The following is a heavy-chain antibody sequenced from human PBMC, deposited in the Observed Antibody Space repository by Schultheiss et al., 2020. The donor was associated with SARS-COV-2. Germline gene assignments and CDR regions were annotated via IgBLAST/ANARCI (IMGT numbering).Heavy chain of an antibody. V-gene: IGHV3-30*03. CDR1: GFTFSSYG. Sequence: GGSLRLSCAASGFTFSSYGMHWVRQAPGKGLEWVAVISYDGSNKYYADSVKGRFTISRDNAKNSLHLQMNSLRAEDTAVYYCARAAWDFWSGYLSYFDYWGQGTLDTVSS. D-gene: IGHD3-3*01. CDR2: ISYDGSNK. CDR3: ARAAWDFWSGYLSYFDY. J-gene: IGHJ4*02.